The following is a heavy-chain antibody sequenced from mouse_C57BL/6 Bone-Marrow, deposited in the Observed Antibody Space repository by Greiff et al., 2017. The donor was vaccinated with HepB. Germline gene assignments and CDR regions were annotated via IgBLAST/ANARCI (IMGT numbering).Heavy chain of an antibody. CDR1: GFTFSDYG. J-gene: IGHJ1*03. Sequence: EVQWVESGGGLVQPGGSLKLSCAASGFTFSDYGMAWVRQAPRKGPEWVAFISNLAYSIYYADTVTGRFTISRENAKNTLYLEMSSLRSEDTAMYYCARVLVYFDVWGTGTTVTVSS. CDR2: ISNLAYSI. CDR3: ARVLVYFDV. V-gene: IGHV5-15*01.